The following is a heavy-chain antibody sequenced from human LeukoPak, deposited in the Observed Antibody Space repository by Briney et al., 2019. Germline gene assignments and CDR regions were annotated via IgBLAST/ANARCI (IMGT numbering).Heavy chain of an antibody. CDR3: ARRGTRYYGSGSYRWFDP. D-gene: IGHD3-10*01. J-gene: IGHJ5*02. Sequence: SETLSLTCTVSGDSFSSVTDYWAWIRQPPGKGLEWIASGDYSGGTYYNPSLESRVAISADMSKNQFSLKLTSVTGADTAVYYCARRGTRYYGSGSYRWFDPWGQGTLVTVSS. CDR1: GDSFSSVTDY. CDR2: GDYSGGT. V-gene: IGHV4-39*07.